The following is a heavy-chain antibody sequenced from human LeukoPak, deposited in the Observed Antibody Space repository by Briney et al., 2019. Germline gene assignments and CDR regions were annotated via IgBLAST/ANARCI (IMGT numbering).Heavy chain of an antibody. CDR1: GGSISSYY. J-gene: IGHJ6*02. CDR2: IYYSGST. CDR3: ARLYYGMDV. Sequence: PSEALSLTCTVSGGSISSYYWSWIRQPPGKGLEWIGYIYYSGSTNYNPSLKSRVTISVDTSKNQSSLKLSSVTAADTAVYYCARLYYGMDVWGQGTTVTVSS. V-gene: IGHV4-59*01.